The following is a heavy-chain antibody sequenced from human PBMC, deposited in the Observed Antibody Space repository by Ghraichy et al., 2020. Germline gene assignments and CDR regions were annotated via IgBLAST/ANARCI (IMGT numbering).Heavy chain of an antibody. Sequence: ASVKVSCKASGYTFTNYGISWVRQAPGQGLEWMGWISAYNGNTKYAQKLQGRVTMTTDTSTSTAYMELRSLRSDDTAVYYCARGHNTEYYGVIDYWGQGALVTVSS. J-gene: IGHJ4*02. D-gene: IGHD4-17*01. V-gene: IGHV1-18*01. CDR1: GYTFTNYG. CDR2: ISAYNGNT. CDR3: ARGHNTEYYGVIDY.